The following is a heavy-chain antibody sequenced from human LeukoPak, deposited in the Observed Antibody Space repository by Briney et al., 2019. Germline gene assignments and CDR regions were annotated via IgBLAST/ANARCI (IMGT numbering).Heavy chain of an antibody. V-gene: IGHV3-11*01. Sequence: PGGSLRLSCAASGFTFSDYYMSWIRQTPGKGLEWVSYISSSGSTIKYADSVKGRFTVSRDNAKNSLYLQMNSLRAEDTAVYYCARDLGYSSPDYWGQRTLVAVSS. CDR1: GFTFSDYY. D-gene: IGHD6-13*01. CDR2: ISSSGSTI. J-gene: IGHJ4*02. CDR3: ARDLGYSSPDY.